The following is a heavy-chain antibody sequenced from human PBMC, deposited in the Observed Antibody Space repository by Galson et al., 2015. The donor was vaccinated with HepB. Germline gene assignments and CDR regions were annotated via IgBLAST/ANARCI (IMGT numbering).Heavy chain of an antibody. D-gene: IGHD2-2*01. V-gene: IGHV3-30-3*01. CDR2: ISYDGSNK. CDR1: GFTFSSYA. Sequence: SLRLSCAASGFTFSSYAMHWVRQAPGKGLEWVAIISYDGSNKYYADSVKGRFTISRDNSKNTLYLQMNSLRAEDTAVYYCARGPTDIVVVPAAMPEFDYWGQGTLVTVPS. CDR3: ARGPTDIVVVPAAMPEFDY. J-gene: IGHJ4*02.